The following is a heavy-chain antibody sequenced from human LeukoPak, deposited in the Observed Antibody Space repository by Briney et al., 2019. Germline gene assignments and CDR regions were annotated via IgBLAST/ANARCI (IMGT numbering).Heavy chain of an antibody. CDR1: GGSFSGYY. CDR2: INHSGST. J-gene: IGHJ4*02. Sequence: SETLSLTCAVYGGSFSGYYWSWIRQPPGKGLEWIGEINHSGSTNYNPSLKSRVTISVDTSKNQFSLKLSSVTAADTAVYYCAREGPGIAAAGNFDYWGQGTLVTVS. V-gene: IGHV4-34*01. CDR3: AREGPGIAAAGNFDY. D-gene: IGHD6-13*01.